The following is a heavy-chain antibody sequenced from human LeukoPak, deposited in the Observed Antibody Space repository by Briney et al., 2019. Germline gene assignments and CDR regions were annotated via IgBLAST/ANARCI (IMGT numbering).Heavy chain of an antibody. CDR2: IYYSGCT. CDR1: GGSISSSSYY. J-gene: IGHJ4*02. D-gene: IGHD3-3*01. V-gene: IGHV4-39*01. Sequence: SETLSLTCTVSGGSISSSSYYWGWIRQPPGKGLEWIGSIYYSGCTYYNPSLKSRVTISVDTSKNQFSLKLSSVTGADTAVYYCARSYDFWSGSPNPFDYWGQGTLVTVSS. CDR3: ARSYDFWSGSPNPFDY.